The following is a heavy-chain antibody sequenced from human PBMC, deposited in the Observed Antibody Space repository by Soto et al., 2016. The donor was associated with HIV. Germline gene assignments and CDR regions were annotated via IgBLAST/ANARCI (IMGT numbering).Heavy chain of an antibody. CDR3: ARRWGGFGEFVTRGFDY. D-gene: IGHD3-10*01. Sequence: VQLVESGGGVVQPGRSMRLSCVASGFTFRTYGMHWVRQAPGKGLEWVAVIWYDGSNKYYADSVKGRFTISRDNSKNTLYLQMNSLRAEDTAVYYCARRWGGFGEFVTRGFDYVGPGNPGHRLL. V-gene: IGHV3-33*01. CDR1: GFTFRTYG. CDR2: IWYDGSNK. J-gene: IGHJ4*02.